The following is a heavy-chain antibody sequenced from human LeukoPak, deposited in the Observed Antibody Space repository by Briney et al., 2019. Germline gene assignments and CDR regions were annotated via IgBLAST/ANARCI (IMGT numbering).Heavy chain of an antibody. Sequence: SETLSLTCAVYGGSLSGYYWSWIRQPPGKGLEWIGEINHSGSTNYNPSLKSRVTISVDTSKNQFSLKLSSVTAADTAVYYCARPSGWSGPNWFDPWGQGTLVTVSS. CDR3: ARPSGWSGPNWFDP. CDR2: INHSGST. D-gene: IGHD6-19*01. J-gene: IGHJ5*02. CDR1: GGSLSGYY. V-gene: IGHV4-34*01.